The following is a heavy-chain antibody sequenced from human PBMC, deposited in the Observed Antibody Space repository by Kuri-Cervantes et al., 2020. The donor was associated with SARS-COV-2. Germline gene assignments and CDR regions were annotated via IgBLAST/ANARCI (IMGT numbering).Heavy chain of an antibody. CDR1: GGSFSGYY. CDR2: INHSGST. D-gene: IGHD1-26*01. CDR3: ARDNILFSGSGLDS. J-gene: IGHJ4*02. Sequence: SETLSLTCAVYGGSFSGYYWSWIRQPPGKGLEWIGEINHSGSTNYNPSLKSRVTISVDTSKNQFSLKLSSVTAADTAVYYCARDNILFSGSGLDSWGPGALVTVSS. V-gene: IGHV4-34*01.